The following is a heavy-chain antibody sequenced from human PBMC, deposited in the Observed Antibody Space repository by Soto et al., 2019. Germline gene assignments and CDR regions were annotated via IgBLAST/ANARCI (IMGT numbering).Heavy chain of an antibody. CDR1: GYTFTNYG. CDR2: VSAYNGER. Sequence: QVQLVQSGAEVKKPGASVKVSCKASGYTFTNYGINWVRQAPGQGLEWLGWVSAYNGERRYAQRVQARVIMTEDTSTTTAYMELRSLRSDDTAVYYCSRGTSIPASGDYWGQGTLVTVSS. J-gene: IGHJ4*01. D-gene: IGHD6-6*01. V-gene: IGHV1-18*01. CDR3: SRGTSIPASGDY.